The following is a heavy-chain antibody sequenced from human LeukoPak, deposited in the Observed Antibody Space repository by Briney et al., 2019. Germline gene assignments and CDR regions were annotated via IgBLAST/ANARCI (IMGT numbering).Heavy chain of an antibody. CDR2: ISYDGSNK. CDR1: GFTFSSYG. D-gene: IGHD2-15*01. Sequence: GRSLRLSCAASGFTFSSYGMHWVRQAPGKGLEWVAVISYDGSNKYYADSVKGRFTISRYNSKNTLYLQMNSLRAEDTAVYYCAKGDYCSGGSCYRNAFDIWGQGTMVTVSS. CDR3: AKGDYCSGGSCYRNAFDI. V-gene: IGHV3-30*18. J-gene: IGHJ3*02.